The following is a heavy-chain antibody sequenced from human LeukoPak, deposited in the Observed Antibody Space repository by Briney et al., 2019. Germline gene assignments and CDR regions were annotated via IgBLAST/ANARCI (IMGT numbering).Heavy chain of an antibody. D-gene: IGHD1-26*01. V-gene: IGHV4-39*07. J-gene: IGHJ3*02. Sequence: GSLRLSCAVSGFTFSSYWMSWVRQAPGKGLEWIGSIYYSGSTYYNPSLKSRVTISVDTSKNQFSLKLSSVTAADTAVYYCARGIKFGWELLRSHDAFDIWGQGTMVTVSS. CDR3: ARGIKFGWELLRSHDAFDI. CDR2: IYYSGST. CDR1: GFTFSSYW.